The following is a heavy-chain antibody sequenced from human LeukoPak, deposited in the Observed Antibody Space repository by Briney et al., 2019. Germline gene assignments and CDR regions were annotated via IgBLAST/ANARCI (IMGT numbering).Heavy chain of an antibody. CDR2: IKQDGSEK. V-gene: IGHV3-7*01. J-gene: IGHJ4*02. CDR1: GFTFSSYW. D-gene: IGHD5-12*01. CDR3: ATGYSGYDLFSGRDYFDY. Sequence: SGGSLRLSCAASGFTFSSYWMSWVRQAPGKGLEWVANIKQDGSEKYYVDSVKGRFTISRDNAKNSLYLQMNSLRAEDTAVYYCATGYSGYDLFSGRDYFDYWGQGTLVTVSS.